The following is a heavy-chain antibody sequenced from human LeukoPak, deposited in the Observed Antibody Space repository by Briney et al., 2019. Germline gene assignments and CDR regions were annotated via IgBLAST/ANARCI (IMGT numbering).Heavy chain of an antibody. J-gene: IGHJ5*02. D-gene: IGHD2-2*01. CDR1: GGTFSSYA. V-gene: IGHV1-69*13. CDR2: IIPIFGTA. Sequence: ASVKVSCKASGGTFSSYAISWVRQAPGQGLEWMGGIIPIFGTANYAQKFQGRVTITADESTSTAYMELSSLRSEDTAVYYCAREGGIVVVPAVEGWFDPWGQGTLVTVSS. CDR3: AREGGIVVVPAVEGWFDP.